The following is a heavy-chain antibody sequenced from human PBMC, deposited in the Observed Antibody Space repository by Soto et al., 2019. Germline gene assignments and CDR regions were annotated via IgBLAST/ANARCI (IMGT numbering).Heavy chain of an antibody. V-gene: IGHV1-8*01. D-gene: IGHD2-8*01. CDR2: MNPNSGST. J-gene: IGHJ4*02. Sequence: ASVKVSCKASGYTFTSYDINWVRQATGQGLEWMGWMNPNSGSTSYAQKFQGRVTLTRDTSTSTVYMELSSLRSEDTAVYYCTRGFSTVLGVYWGQGALVTVSS. CDR1: GYTFTSYD. CDR3: TRGFSTVLGVY.